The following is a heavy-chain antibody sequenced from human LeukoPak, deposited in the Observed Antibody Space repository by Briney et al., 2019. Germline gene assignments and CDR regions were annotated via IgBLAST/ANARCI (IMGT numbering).Heavy chain of an antibody. Sequence: ASVKVSCKASGGTFSSYAISWVRQAPGQGLEWMGGIIPIFGTANYAQKFQGRVTITADKSTSTAYMELSSLRSEDTAVYYCARIITFGGVFGYWGQGTLVTVSS. CDR2: IIPIFGTA. J-gene: IGHJ4*02. D-gene: IGHD3-16*01. V-gene: IGHV1-69*06. CDR3: ARIITFGGVFGY. CDR1: GGTFSSYA.